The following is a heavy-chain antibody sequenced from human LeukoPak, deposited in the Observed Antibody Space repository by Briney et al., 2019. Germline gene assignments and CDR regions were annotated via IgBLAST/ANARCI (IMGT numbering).Heavy chain of an antibody. V-gene: IGHV4-61*02. CDR2: IYTSGST. CDR3: ASFYYDSSGYIDY. J-gene: IGHJ4*02. CDR1: AGSISSGSYY. D-gene: IGHD3-22*01. Sequence: PSQSLSLTCTVSAGSISSGSYYSGWIRQPAGKGLEWIGRIYTSGSTNYNPSLKSRVTISVDTSKNQFSLKLLSVTAADTAVYYCASFYYDSSGYIDYWGQGTLVTVSS.